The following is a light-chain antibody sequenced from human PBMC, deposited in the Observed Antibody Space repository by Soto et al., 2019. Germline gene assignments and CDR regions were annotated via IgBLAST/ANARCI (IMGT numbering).Light chain of an antibody. CDR1: QGISNY. CDR2: AAS. J-gene: IGKJ1*01. V-gene: IGKV1-17*03. CDR3: LQHNSYPQK. Sequence: DIQMTHSPSAISASVVYIVTITFRASQGISNYLAWFQQKPGKVPKRLIYAASSLQSGVPSRFSGSGSGTEFTLTISSLQPEDFATYYCLQHNSYPQKFGQGTKVDIK.